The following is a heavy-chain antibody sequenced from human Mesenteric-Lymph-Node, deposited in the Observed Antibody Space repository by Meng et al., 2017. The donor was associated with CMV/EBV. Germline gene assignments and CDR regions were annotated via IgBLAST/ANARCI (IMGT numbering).Heavy chain of an antibody. Sequence: GESLKISCAASRFTFSNYAMTWVRRAPGKGLEWVSGIIGSGGRTYYADSVKGRFTISRDNSKNTLYLQMNSLRAEDTAVYYCAKGSWELLIGVFDLWGQGTLVTVSS. V-gene: IGHV3-23*01. D-gene: IGHD2-15*01. CDR2: IIGSGGRT. CDR3: AKGSWELLIGVFDL. CDR1: RFTFSNYA. J-gene: IGHJ4*02.